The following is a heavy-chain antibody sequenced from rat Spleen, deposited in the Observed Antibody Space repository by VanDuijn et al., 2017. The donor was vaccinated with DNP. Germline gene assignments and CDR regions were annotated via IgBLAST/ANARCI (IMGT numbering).Heavy chain of an antibody. D-gene: IGHD1-11*01. Sequence: EVQLVESGGGLVQPGRSMKLSCAASGFTFSNYYMAWVRQAPTKGLEWVASISSGVGVTYYRDSVKGRFIISRDNAKTTLNLQMDSLRSEDTATYYCVTRGKYGGYDYWGQGVMVTVSS. CDR3: VTRGKYGGYDY. CDR2: ISSGVGVT. J-gene: IGHJ2*01. V-gene: IGHV5-25*01. CDR1: GFTFSNYY.